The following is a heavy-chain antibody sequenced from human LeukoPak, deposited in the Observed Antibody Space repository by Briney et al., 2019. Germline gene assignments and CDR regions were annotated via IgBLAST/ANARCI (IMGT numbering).Heavy chain of an antibody. CDR3: ASRGYSYGYGY. CDR2: IYHSGST. V-gene: IGHV4-4*02. J-gene: IGHJ4*02. CDR1: GGSISSSNW. Sequence: PSETLSLTCTVSGGSISSSNWWSWVRQPPGKGLEWIGEIYHSGSTNYNPSLKSRVTISVDRSKNQFSLKLSSVTAADTAVYYCASRGYSYGYGYWGQGTLVTVSS. D-gene: IGHD5-18*01.